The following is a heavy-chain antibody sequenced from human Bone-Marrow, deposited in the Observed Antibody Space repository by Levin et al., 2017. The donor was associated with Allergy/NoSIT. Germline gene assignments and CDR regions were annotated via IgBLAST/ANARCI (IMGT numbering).Heavy chain of an antibody. J-gene: IGHJ6*02. CDR3: ASVDTAEMGMDV. CDR2: IYYSGST. D-gene: IGHD5-18*01. V-gene: IGHV4-30-4*01. CDR1: GGSISSGDYY. Sequence: KASETLSLTCTVSGGSISSGDYYWSWIRQPPGKGLEWIGYIYYSGSTYYNPSLKSRVTISVDTSKNQFSLKLSSVTAADTAVYYCASVDTAEMGMDVWGQGTTVTVSS.